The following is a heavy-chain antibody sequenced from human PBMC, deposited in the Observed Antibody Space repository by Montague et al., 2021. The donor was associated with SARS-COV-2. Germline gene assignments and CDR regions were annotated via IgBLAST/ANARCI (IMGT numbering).Heavy chain of an antibody. Sequence: SETLSLTCAVYGGSLSGYYWSWIRQPPGEGLEWIAEISHSGSTSYNPSLKSRVTISVDTFKNQFSLKLSSATAADTAVYYCVRVPYRLLFVPRYYGMDVWGQGTTVTVSS. J-gene: IGHJ6*02. CDR2: ISHSGST. CDR1: GGSLSGYY. V-gene: IGHV4-34*01. D-gene: IGHD2-2*01. CDR3: VRVPYRLLFVPRYYGMDV.